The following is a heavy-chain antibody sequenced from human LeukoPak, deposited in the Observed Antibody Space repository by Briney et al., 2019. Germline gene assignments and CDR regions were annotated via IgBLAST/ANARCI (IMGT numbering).Heavy chain of an antibody. CDR2: IYHSGST. J-gene: IGHJ3*02. V-gene: IGHV4-4*02. CDR3: ASYRITRTPHAFDI. CDR1: GGSISSSNW. Sequence: PSGTLSLTCAVSGGSISSSNWWSWVRQPPGKGLEWIGEIYHSGSTNYNPSLKSRVTISVDKSKNQFSLKLSSVTAADTAVYYCASYRITRTPHAFDIWGQGTMVTVSS. D-gene: IGHD3-10*01.